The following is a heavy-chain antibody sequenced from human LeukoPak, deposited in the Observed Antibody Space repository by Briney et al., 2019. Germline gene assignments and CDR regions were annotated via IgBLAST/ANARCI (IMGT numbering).Heavy chain of an antibody. Sequence: RGESLKISCKGSGYSFSTYWIGWVRQMPGKGLEWMGIIYPADSDVRYSPSFQGQVTISADKSTSTAYLQWSSLEASDTAMYYCGRHDTALEKDAFDIWGQGTMVTVSS. D-gene: IGHD5-18*01. CDR2: IYPADSDV. J-gene: IGHJ3*02. V-gene: IGHV5-51*01. CDR3: GRHDTALEKDAFDI. CDR1: GYSFSTYW.